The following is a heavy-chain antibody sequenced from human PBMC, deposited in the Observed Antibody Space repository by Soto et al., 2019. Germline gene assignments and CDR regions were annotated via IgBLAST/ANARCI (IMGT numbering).Heavy chain of an antibody. V-gene: IGHV1-69*06. D-gene: IGHD4-17*01. Sequence: QVKLVQSGAEVKKPGSSVKVSCKASGGTFSSYAISWVRQAPGQGLEWMGGIIPIFGTANYAQKFQGRVTITADKSTSTAYMELSSLRSEDTAVYYCARDGATVTDLGDGMDVWGQGTTVTVSS. CDR3: ARDGATVTDLGDGMDV. J-gene: IGHJ6*02. CDR1: GGTFSSYA. CDR2: IIPIFGTA.